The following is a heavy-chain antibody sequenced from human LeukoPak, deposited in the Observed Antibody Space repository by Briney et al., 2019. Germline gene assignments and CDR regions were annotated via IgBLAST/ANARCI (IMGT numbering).Heavy chain of an antibody. CDR2: ISGSGGST. CDR1: GFTFSSYA. Sequence: GGSLRLSCAASGFTFSSYAMSWVRQAPGKGPEWVSAISGSGGSTYYADSVKGRFTISRDNSKNTLYLQMNSLRAEDTAVYYCAKGVYSGSYRLSFSHWGQGTLVTVSS. CDR3: AKGVYSGSYRLSFSH. D-gene: IGHD1-26*01. J-gene: IGHJ4*02. V-gene: IGHV3-23*01.